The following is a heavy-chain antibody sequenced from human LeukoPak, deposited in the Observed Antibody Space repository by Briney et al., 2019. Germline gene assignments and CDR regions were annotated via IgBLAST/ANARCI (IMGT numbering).Heavy chain of an antibody. D-gene: IGHD3-3*01. Sequence: PGGSLRLSCAASGFTFSSYWMSWVRQPPGKGLEWVANIKQDGSEKYYVDSVKGRFTISRDNAKNSLYLQMNSLRAEDTAVYYCARAHGGSGYFFSPPENFDYWGQGTLVTVSS. J-gene: IGHJ4*02. CDR2: IKQDGSEK. CDR3: ARAHGGSGYFFSPPENFDY. V-gene: IGHV3-7*01. CDR1: GFTFSSYW.